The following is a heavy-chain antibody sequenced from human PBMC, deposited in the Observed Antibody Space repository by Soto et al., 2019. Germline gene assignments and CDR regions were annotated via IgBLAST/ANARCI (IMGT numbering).Heavy chain of an antibody. D-gene: IGHD1-1*01. CDR3: SKNGTTWFAS. J-gene: IGHJ5*01. CDR1: GYSFHNSG. Sequence: QVQLVQSGPELKKPGASVKVSCKTSGYSFHNSGISWVRQAPGQGIEWMGWISVLNGYAHYGQKFQGRVIMTADTFTITAYMELRGLRSDDTAMSYCSKNGTTWFASWGQGTPVTVSS. V-gene: IGHV1-18*01. CDR2: ISVLNGYA.